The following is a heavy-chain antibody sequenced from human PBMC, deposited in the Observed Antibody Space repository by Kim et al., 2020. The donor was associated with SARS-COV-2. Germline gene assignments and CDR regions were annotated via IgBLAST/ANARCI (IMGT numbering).Heavy chain of an antibody. CDR3: AKDMGRYYYDSSGYHRGAFDI. J-gene: IGHJ3*02. V-gene: IGHV3-9*01. CDR1: GFTFDDYA. CDR2: ISWNSGSI. Sequence: GGSLRLSCAASGFTFDDYAMHWVRQAPGKGLEWVSGISWNSGSIGYADSVKGRFTISRDNAKNSLYLQMNSLRAEDTALYYCAKDMGRYYYDSSGYHRGAFDIWGQGTMITVSS. D-gene: IGHD3-22*01.